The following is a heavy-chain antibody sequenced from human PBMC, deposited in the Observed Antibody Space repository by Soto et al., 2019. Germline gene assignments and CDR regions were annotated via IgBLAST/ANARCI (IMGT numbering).Heavy chain of an antibody. V-gene: IGHV1-3*01. D-gene: IGHD2-2*01. CDR2: INAGNGNT. CDR1: GYTFTSYA. J-gene: IGHJ4*02. Sequence: GASVKVSSKASGYTFTSYAMHWVRQAPGQRLEWMGWINAGNGNTKYSQKFQGRVTITRDTSASTAYMELSSLRSEDTAVYYCARVGYQLLSGGGLDYWGQGTLVTVSS. CDR3: ARVGYQLLSGGGLDY.